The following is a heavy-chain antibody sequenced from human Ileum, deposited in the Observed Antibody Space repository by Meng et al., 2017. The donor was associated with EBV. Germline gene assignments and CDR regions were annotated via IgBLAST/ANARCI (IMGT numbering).Heavy chain of an antibody. J-gene: IGHJ5*01. D-gene: IGHD6-13*01. V-gene: IGHV2-5*01. CDR2: IYGQGDK. CDR3: ALRPRQLLRGWFDS. CDR1: GFSLSTSGVG. Sequence: QNPLKESAPTVGNPTQTLTLTCTFSGFSLSTSGVGVGWIRQPPGKALEWLAMIYGQGDKHYSPSLTSRLTITKDTSKNQVVLTMTNMDSVDTATYYCALRPRQLLRGWFDSWGQGALVTVSS.